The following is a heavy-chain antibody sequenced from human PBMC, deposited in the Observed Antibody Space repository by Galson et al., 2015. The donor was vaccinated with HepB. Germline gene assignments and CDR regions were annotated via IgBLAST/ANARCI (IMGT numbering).Heavy chain of an antibody. CDR3: ASLGYCSGADCYSTY. Sequence: TLSLTCAVSGGSVNSYNWWSWVRQPPGKGLEWVGEIFQSGSTNYNPSLKSRVTILLDKSRHQFFLNLKSVTAADTAIYYCASLGYCSGADCYSTYWNQGTLVTVSS. D-gene: IGHD2-21*02. CDR1: GGSVNSYNW. V-gene: IGHV4-4*02. J-gene: IGHJ4*02. CDR2: IFQSGST.